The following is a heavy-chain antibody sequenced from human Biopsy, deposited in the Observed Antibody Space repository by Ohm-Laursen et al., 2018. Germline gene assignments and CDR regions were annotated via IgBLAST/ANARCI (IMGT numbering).Heavy chain of an antibody. CDR2: VYYSGST. CDR3: GRREVVITHDAFDT. V-gene: IGHV4-59*08. Sequence: GTLSLTCTASGGSISSYYWTWIRQPPGKGLEWIGDVYYSGSTNRNPSLKSRVTILVDTSKNQFSLKLNSVTAADTAVYYCGRREVVITHDAFDTWGQGTMVTVSS. J-gene: IGHJ3*02. D-gene: IGHD3-22*01. CDR1: GGSISSYY.